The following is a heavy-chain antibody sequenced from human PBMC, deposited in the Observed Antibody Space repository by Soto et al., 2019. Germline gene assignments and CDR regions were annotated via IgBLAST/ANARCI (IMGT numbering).Heavy chain of an antibody. CDR2: INPKGGDT. V-gene: IGHV1-2*02. Sequence: QVRLMQSGPEVRRPGASVTVSCKASGYTFTHYFIHWVRRAPGQGLEWMGYINPKGGDTHYSQTFRGRVSMTRETSTDTANMGLSSLKSDDTAVYFCARVPGHKNSRGDFWGQGTPITVSS. J-gene: IGHJ4*02. D-gene: IGHD1-7*01. CDR3: ARVPGHKNSRGDF. CDR1: GYTFTHYF.